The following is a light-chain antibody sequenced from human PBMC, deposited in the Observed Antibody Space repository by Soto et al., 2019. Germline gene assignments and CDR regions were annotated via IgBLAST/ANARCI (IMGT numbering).Light chain of an antibody. CDR1: QSISSW. V-gene: IGKV1-5*01. CDR3: QEYNNYWGT. Sequence: DIQMTQSPSTLSASLGDRVTITCRASQSISSWLAWYQQKPGKAPKLLIYDASSLESGVPSRFSGSGSGTEFTLTISSLQPDDFATYYCQEYNNYWGTFGHGTKVDIK. J-gene: IGKJ1*01. CDR2: DAS.